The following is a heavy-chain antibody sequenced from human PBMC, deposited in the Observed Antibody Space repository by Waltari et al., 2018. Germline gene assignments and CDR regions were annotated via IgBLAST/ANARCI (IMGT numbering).Heavy chain of an antibody. CDR3: AREWGVMVGTAGYYFDY. CDR1: GFTFSSYP. J-gene: IGHJ4*02. V-gene: IGHV3-21*01. D-gene: IGHD3-9*01. Sequence: EVQLVGSGGGLVKPGGSLRLSCAASGFTFSSYPLNWVRQAPGKGLEWVSSISSGSSYIFYADSVKGRLTISRDNAKNSLYLQMNSLRVEDTAVYYCAREWGVMVGTAGYYFDYWGQGSLVTVSS. CDR2: ISSGSSYI.